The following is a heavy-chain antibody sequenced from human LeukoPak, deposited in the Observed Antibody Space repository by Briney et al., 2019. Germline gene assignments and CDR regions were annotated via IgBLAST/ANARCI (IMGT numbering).Heavy chain of an antibody. CDR1: GFTVSTDH. CDR3: ARNILFAFDI. CDR2: IYNDGST. V-gene: IGHV3-53*01. J-gene: IGHJ3*02. Sequence: GGSLRLSCAASGFTVSTDHMSWVRQAPGKGLEWVSIIYNDGSTYYADSMKGRFTISRDNSKNTLYLQVNSLRAEDTAMYYCARNILFAFDIWGQGTMVTVSS.